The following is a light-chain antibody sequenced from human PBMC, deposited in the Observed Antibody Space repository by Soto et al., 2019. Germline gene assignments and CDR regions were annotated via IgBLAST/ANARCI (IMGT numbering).Light chain of an antibody. V-gene: IGKV3-20*01. Sequence: EIVLTQSPCTLALSPGERATLSCRASQSVSSSYLAWYQQKPGQAPRLLIYGASSRATGIPDRFSGSGSGTDFTLTISRLEPDDFAVYYCHQYDSWTFGQGTKVDIK. CDR3: HQYDSWT. CDR2: GAS. CDR1: QSVSSSY. J-gene: IGKJ1*01.